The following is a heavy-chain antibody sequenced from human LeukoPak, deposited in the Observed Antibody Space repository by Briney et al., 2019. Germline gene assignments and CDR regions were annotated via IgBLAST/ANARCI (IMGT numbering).Heavy chain of an antibody. D-gene: IGHD6-13*01. CDR1: GGSISSSNW. V-gene: IGHV4-4*02. Sequence: SGTLSLTCAVSGGSISSSNWWSWVRQPPGKGLEWIGEIYHSGSTSYNPSLKSRVTISVDKSKNQFSLKLSSVTAADTAVYYCARVWGRAADFLYYWGQGTLVTVSS. CDR2: IYHSGST. J-gene: IGHJ4*02. CDR3: ARVWGRAADFLYY.